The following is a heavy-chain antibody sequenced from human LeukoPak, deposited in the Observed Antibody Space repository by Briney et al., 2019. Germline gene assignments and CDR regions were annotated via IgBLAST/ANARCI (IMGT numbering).Heavy chain of an antibody. J-gene: IGHJ4*02. V-gene: IGHV1-46*01. D-gene: IGHD2-21*02. CDR2: INPSGGST. Sequence: GASVKVSCKASGYTFTSYYMHWVRQAPGQGLEWMGIINPSGGSTSYAQKFQGRVTMTRDTSTSTVYIELSSLRSEDTAVYYCARDFNCGGDCYTPPYFDYWGQGTLVTVSS. CDR3: ARDFNCGGDCYTPPYFDY. CDR1: GYTFTSYY.